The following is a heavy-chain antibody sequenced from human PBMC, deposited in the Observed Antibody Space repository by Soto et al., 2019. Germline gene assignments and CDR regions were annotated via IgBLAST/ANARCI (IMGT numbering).Heavy chain of an antibody. CDR1: GGTFRNHV. J-gene: IGHJ4*02. D-gene: IGHD3-10*01. Sequence: SVKVSCKASGGTFRNHVFNWVRQAPGQGLEWMGGIIPIIGTPNYAQKFQGRVTITADASTNTVYLEVSSLRSQDTAVYYCARDLEFRDGNISHLDYWGQGTLVTVSS. CDR3: ARDLEFRDGNISHLDY. V-gene: IGHV1-69*13. CDR2: IIPIIGTP.